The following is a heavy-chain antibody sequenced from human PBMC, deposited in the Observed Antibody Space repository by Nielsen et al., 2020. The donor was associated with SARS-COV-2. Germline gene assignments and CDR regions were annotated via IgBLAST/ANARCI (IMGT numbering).Heavy chain of an antibody. V-gene: IGHV4-59*12. CDR1: GGSISTYY. D-gene: IGHD2-2*01. CDR2: IYYSGST. J-gene: IGHJ5*01. CDR3: VRSSSYASAWFVS. Sequence: SETLSLTCTVSGGSISTYYWSWIRQPPGKGLEWIGYIYYSGSTNYNPSLKSRLTMSLDTAKNQFSLKLSSVTAADTAVYYCVRSSSYASAWFVSWGQGTLVTVSS.